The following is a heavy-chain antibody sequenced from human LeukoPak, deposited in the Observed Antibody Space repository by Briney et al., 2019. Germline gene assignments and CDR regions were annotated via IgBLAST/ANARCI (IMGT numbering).Heavy chain of an antibody. Sequence: GSLRLSCAAPGFTVKKIYMTWGRPAPGEGLEWGSVIFNGGTADYADSVKGRFTISRDNSKNTVYLQMNSLRAEDTAVYYCARDAKADDDSSGYYRSPPDYGGQGILVTVSS. CDR3: ARDAKADDDSSGYYRSPPDY. CDR2: IFNGGTA. CDR1: GFTVKKIY. D-gene: IGHD3-22*01. J-gene: IGHJ4*02. V-gene: IGHV3-66*01.